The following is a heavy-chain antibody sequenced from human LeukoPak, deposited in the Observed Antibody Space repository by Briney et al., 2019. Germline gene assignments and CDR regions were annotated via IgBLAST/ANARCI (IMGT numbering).Heavy chain of an antibody. CDR1: GVSISVSDTY. V-gene: IGHV4-39*01. Sequence: PSETLSLTCNVSGVSISVSDTYWAWIRQPPGKVLEWVGGIYFSGTTDYNPSLKSRVTISLDTSKNQFSLELSYVTAADTAVYYCARSHYSCGSGLSFVYWGQGTLVTVSS. D-gene: IGHD6-19*01. CDR3: ARSHYSCGSGLSFVY. CDR2: IYFSGTT. J-gene: IGHJ4*02.